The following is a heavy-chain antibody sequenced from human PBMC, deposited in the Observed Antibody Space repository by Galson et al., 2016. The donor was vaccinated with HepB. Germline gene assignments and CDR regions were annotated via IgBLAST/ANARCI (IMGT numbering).Heavy chain of an antibody. CDR1: GGSISSAGYY. CDR2: MFYSGSA. J-gene: IGHJ4*02. V-gene: IGHV4-31*03. D-gene: IGHD4-17*01. Sequence: TLSLTCTVSGGSISSAGYYWSWIRQLPGKGLEWIGYMFYSGSANYNPSLKSRVTISVDTSENQFSLRLSSVTAAATAFYYCARETTLATGGECDSWGQGTLVTV. CDR3: ARETTLATGGECDS.